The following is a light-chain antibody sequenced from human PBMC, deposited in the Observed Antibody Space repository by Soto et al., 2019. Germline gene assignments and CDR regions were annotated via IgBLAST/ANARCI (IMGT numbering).Light chain of an antibody. CDR2: EVN. Sequence: QSALTQPASVSGSPGQSITISCTGTSSDVGGYNYVSWYQQHPGKAPKLMIYEVNNRPSGVSNRFSGSKSGNTASLTISGLQAEDEADYYCSSYRNSNTVVFGGGTKVTVL. V-gene: IGLV2-14*01. J-gene: IGLJ2*01. CDR1: SSDVGGYNY. CDR3: SSYRNSNTVV.